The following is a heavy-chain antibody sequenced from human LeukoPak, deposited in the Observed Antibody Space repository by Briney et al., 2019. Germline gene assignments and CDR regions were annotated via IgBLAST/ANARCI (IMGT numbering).Heavy chain of an antibody. V-gene: IGHV4-34*01. D-gene: IGHD6-13*01. CDR1: GGSFSGYY. CDR2: INHSGST. Sequence: PSETLSLTCAVYGGSFSGYYWSWIRQPPGKGLEWIGEINHSGSTNYNPSLKSRVTISVDTSKNQFSLKLSSVTAADTAVYYCARHFAAPYSSSWYERGFGVWFDPWGQGTLVTVSS. J-gene: IGHJ5*02. CDR3: ARHFAAPYSSSWYERGFGVWFDP.